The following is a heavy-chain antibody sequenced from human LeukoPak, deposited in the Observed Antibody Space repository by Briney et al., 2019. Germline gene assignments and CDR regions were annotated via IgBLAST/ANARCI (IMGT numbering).Heavy chain of an antibody. CDR1: GYTFTSYA. CDR2: LNTNTGNA. J-gene: IGHJ6*02. CDR3: ARAYAYCSSTSCYTGIWTFYGMDV. D-gene: IGHD2-2*02. V-gene: IGHV7-4-1*02. Sequence: GASVKVSCKASGYTFTSYAMNWVRQAPGQGLEWMGWLNTNTGNATYAQGFTGRFVFSLDTSVSTAYLQISSLKAEDTAVYYCARAYAYCSSTSCYTGIWTFYGMDVWGQGTTVTVSS.